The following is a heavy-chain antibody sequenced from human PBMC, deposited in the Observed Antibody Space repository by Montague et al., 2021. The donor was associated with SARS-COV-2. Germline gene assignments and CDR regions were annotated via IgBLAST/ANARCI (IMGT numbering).Heavy chain of an antibody. Sequence: TLSLTCTVSGGSISSGGYYWSWIRQHPGQGLEWIGYIYYSGSTYYNPSLKSRVTISVDTSKNQFSLKLSSATAADTAVYYCARATRSIGVLNWFDPWGQGTLVTVSS. V-gene: IGHV4-31*03. CDR2: IYYSGST. D-gene: IGHD3-22*01. J-gene: IGHJ5*02. CDR3: ARATRSIGVLNWFDP. CDR1: GGSISSGGYY.